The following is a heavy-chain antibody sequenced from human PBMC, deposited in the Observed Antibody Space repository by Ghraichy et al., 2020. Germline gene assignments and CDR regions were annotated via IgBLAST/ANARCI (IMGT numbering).Heavy chain of an antibody. D-gene: IGHD2-2*02. J-gene: IGHJ5*02. CDR1: GFTFSSYW. V-gene: IGHV3-74*01. CDR3: ARDPYCSSTNCYTGSWFDH. CDR2: ISTDGSRT. Sequence: GGSLRLSCAASGFTFSSYWMHWVRQAPGKELVWVSSISTDGSRTSYADSVKGRFTISRDNAKNTLYLQMNSLRAEDTAVYYCARDPYCSSTNCYTGSWFDHWGLGTLVTVSS.